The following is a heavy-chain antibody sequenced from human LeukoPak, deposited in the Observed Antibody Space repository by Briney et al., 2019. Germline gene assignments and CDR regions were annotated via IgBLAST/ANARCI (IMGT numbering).Heavy chain of an antibody. J-gene: IGHJ4*02. CDR2: ISGSGGST. CDR3: AKSSSGWYRDFDY. V-gene: IGHV3-23*01. D-gene: IGHD6-19*01. CDR1: GFIFSSYA. Sequence: GGSLRLSCAASGFIFSSYAMSWVRQAPGKWLEWVSAISGSGGSTYYADSVKGRFTISRDNSKNTLYLQMNSLRAEDTAVYYCAKSSSGWYRDFDYWGQGTLVTVSS.